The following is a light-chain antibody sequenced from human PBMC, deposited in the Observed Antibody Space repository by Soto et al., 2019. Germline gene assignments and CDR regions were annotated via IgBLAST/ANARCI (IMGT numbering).Light chain of an antibody. CDR1: TGAVTSGHY. J-gene: IGLJ2*01. CDR3: LLSYSGACVV. Sequence: QAVVTQEPSLTVSPGATVTLTCGSSTGAVTSGHYPYWFQQKPGQATRTLIYDTSNKHSWTPARFSGSLLGGKAALTLSGAQPEDEAEYYCLLSYSGACVVFGGGTKLTVL. V-gene: IGLV7-46*01. CDR2: DTS.